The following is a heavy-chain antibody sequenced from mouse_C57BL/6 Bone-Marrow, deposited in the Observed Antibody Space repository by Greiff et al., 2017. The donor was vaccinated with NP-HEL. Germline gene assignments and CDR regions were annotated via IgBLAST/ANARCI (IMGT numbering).Heavy chain of an antibody. CDR3: AREGWNLLLAWFAY. J-gene: IGHJ3*01. Sequence: VMLVESGAELARPGASVKLSCKASGYTFTSYGISWVKQRTGQGLEWIGEIYPRSGNTYYNEKFKGKATLTADKSSSTAYMALRSLTSEDSAVYVCAREGWNLLLAWFAYWGQGTLVTVSA. CDR1: GYTFTSYG. CDR2: IYPRSGNT. D-gene: IGHD2-1*01. V-gene: IGHV1-81*01.